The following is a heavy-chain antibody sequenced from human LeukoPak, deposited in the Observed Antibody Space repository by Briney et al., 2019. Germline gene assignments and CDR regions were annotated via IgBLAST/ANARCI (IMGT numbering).Heavy chain of an antibody. CDR2: IRYDGSNK. Sequence: GGSLRLSCAASGFTFSSYGMHWVRQAPGKGLEWVAFIRYDGSNKYYADSVKGRFTISRDNSKNILYLQIQSLGAEDTAIYYCAKLDGSGAGSSRPPIDYWGQGSLVTVSS. D-gene: IGHD3-10*01. CDR3: AKLDGSGAGSSRPPIDY. V-gene: IGHV3-30*02. J-gene: IGHJ4*02. CDR1: GFTFSSYG.